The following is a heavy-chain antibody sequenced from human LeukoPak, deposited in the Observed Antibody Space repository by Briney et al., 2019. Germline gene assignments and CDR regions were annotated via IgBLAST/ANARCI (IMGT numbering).Heavy chain of an antibody. D-gene: IGHD3-22*01. CDR1: GGSFSGYY. CDR2: INHSGST. V-gene: IGHV4-34*01. CDR3: ARAAGFYDTNWFDP. J-gene: IGHJ5*02. Sequence: SETLSLTCAVYGGSFSGYYWSWIRQPPGKGLEWIGEINHSGSTNYNPSLKSRVTISVDTSKNQFSLKLSSVTAADTAVYYCARAAGFYDTNWFDPWGQGTLVTVSS.